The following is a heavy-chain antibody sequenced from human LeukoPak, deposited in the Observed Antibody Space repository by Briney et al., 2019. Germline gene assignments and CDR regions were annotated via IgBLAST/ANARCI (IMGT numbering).Heavy chain of an antibody. D-gene: IGHD3-10*01. Sequence: PSETLSLTCTVSGGSISSYYWSWIRQPPGKGLEWIGYIYYSGSTNYNPSLKSRVTISVDTSKNQFSLKLSSVTAADTAVYYCARGQEYYYGSGSYSWFDPWGQGTLVTVSS. J-gene: IGHJ5*02. CDR1: GGSISSYY. V-gene: IGHV4-59*12. CDR2: IYYSGST. CDR3: ARGQEYYYGSGSYSWFDP.